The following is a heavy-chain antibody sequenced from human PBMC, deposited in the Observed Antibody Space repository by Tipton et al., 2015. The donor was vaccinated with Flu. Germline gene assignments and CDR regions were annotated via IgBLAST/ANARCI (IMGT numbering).Heavy chain of an antibody. CDR1: GFSFNNFA. J-gene: IGHJ2*01. D-gene: IGHD6-19*01. Sequence: SLRLSCAASGFSFNNFAMSWVRQAPGKGPEWVSSVSTGGITYYLDSVKGRFTISRDISKNTLYLQMNSLGTEDAAVYYCAARPVAVPAYFDFWGRGTLVTVSS. CDR3: AARPVAVPAYFDF. CDR2: VSTGGIT. V-gene: IGHV3-23*01.